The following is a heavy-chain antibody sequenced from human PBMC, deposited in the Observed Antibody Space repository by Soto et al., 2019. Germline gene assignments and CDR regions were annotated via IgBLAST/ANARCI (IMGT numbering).Heavy chain of an antibody. CDR2: ISGSGGST. CDR1: GFTFSSYA. Sequence: GGSLRLSCAASGFTFSSYAMSWVRQAPGKGLEWVSAISGSGGSTYYADSVKGRFTISRDNSKNTLYLQMNSLRAEDTAVYYCAKESCSGGSCYSFYYYFDYWGQGTLVTVSS. V-gene: IGHV3-23*01. D-gene: IGHD2-15*01. J-gene: IGHJ4*02. CDR3: AKESCSGGSCYSFYYYFDY.